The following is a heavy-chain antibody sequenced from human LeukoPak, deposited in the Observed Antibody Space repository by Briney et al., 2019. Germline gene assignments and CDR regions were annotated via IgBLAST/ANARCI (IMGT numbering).Heavy chain of an antibody. CDR2: IYTSGST. V-gene: IGHV4-4*07. CDR3: ARDGLEYSFQDP. D-gene: IGHD6-6*01. Sequence: SETLSLTCTVSGGSISSYYWSWIRQPAGKGLEWIGRIYTSGSTNYNPSLKSRVTMSVDMSKNQFSLKLSSVTAADTAVYYCARDGLEYSFQDPWGQGTLVTVSS. CDR1: GGSISSYY. J-gene: IGHJ5*02.